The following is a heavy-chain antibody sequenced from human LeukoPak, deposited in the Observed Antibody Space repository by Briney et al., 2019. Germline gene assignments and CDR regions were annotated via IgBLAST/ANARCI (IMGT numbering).Heavy chain of an antibody. CDR2: IYSGGST. J-gene: IGHJ4*02. V-gene: IGHV3-66*01. CDR3: ARYDVWGTYRAFDY. CDR1: EFSVGSNY. Sequence: GGSLRLSCAASEFSVGSNYMTWVRQAPGKGLEWVSLIYSGGSTYYADSVKGRFTISRDNSKNTLYLQMNSLRAEDTAVYYCARYDVWGTYRAFDYWGQGTLVTVSS. D-gene: IGHD3-16*02.